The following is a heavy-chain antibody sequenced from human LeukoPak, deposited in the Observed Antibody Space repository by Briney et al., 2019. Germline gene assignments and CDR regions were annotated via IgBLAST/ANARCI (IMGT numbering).Heavy chain of an antibody. CDR3: ARDLELPSNWDAFDI. Sequence: GASVKVSCKASGGTFSSYAISWVRQAPGQGLEWMGRIIPIFGTANYAQKFQGRVTITTDESTSTAYMELSSLRPEDTAVYYCARDLELPSNWDAFDIWGQGTMVTVSS. CDR1: GGTFSSYA. D-gene: IGHD7-27*01. J-gene: IGHJ3*02. CDR2: IIPIFGTA. V-gene: IGHV1-69*05.